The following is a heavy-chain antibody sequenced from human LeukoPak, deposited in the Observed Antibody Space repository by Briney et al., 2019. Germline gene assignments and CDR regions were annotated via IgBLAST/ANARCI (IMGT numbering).Heavy chain of an antibody. CDR3: ATLYCSGGSCYSGYAFDI. D-gene: IGHD2-15*01. V-gene: IGHV1-24*01. Sequence: ASVKVSCKVSGYTLTELSMHWVRQAPGKGREWMGGFDPEDGETIYAQKFQGRVTMTEDTSTDTAYMELSSLRSEDTAVYYCATLYCSGGSCYSGYAFDIWGQGTMVTVSS. CDR2: FDPEDGET. CDR1: GYTLTELS. J-gene: IGHJ3*02.